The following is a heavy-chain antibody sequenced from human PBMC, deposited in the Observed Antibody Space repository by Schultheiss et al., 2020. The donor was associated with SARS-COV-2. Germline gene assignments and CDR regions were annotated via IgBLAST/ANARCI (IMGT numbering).Heavy chain of an antibody. CDR1: GFTFSSYW. CDR3: TPDPAYYYYYGMDV. CDR2: IKQDGSEK. J-gene: IGHJ6*02. Sequence: GGSLRLSCAASGFTFSSYWMSWVRQAPGKGLEWVANIKQDGSEKYYVDSVKGRFTISRDNAKNSLYLQMNSLRAEDTAVYYCTPDPAYYYYYGMDVWGQGTTVTVSS. V-gene: IGHV3-7*03.